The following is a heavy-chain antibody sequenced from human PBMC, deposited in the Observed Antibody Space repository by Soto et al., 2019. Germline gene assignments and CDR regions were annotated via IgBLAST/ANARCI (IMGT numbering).Heavy chain of an antibody. CDR3: ARAPQYYDILTGYYPTRFGY. CDR2: ISAYNGNT. CDR1: GYTFTSYG. J-gene: IGHJ4*02. V-gene: IGHV1-18*01. D-gene: IGHD3-9*01. Sequence: ASVKVSCKASGYTFTSYGISWVRQAPGQGLEWMGWISAYNGNTNYAQKLQGRVTMTTDTSTSTAYMELRSLRSDDTAVYYCARAPQYYDILTGYYPTRFGYWGQGTLVTVSS.